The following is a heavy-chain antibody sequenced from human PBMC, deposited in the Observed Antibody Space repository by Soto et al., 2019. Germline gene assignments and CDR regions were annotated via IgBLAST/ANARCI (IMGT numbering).Heavy chain of an antibody. V-gene: IGHV4-38-2*02. CDR3: ARPYYGDDAFDI. D-gene: IGHD4-17*01. CDR1: GYSISSGYY. J-gene: IGHJ3*02. CDR2: IYHSGST. Sequence: SETLSLTCTVSGYSISSGYYWGWIRQPPGKGLEWIGSIYHSGSTYYNPSLKSRVTISVDTSKNQFSLKLSSVTAADTAVYYCARPYYGDDAFDIWGQGTMVTVSS.